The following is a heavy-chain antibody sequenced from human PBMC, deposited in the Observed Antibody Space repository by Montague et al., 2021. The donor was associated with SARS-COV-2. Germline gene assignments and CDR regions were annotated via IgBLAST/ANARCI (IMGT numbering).Heavy chain of an antibody. CDR3: AHVGMACSGGSCYPRIKDWYFDL. J-gene: IGHJ2*01. D-gene: IGHD2-15*01. V-gene: IGHV2-5*02. CDR2: IYWDDDK. CDR1: GFSLSTSGVG. Sequence: PALVKPTQTLTLTCTFSGFSLSTSGVGVGWIRQPPGKALEWLALIYWDDDKRYSPSLKSRLTITKDTSKNRVVPTMTNIDPVDTATYYCAHVGMACSGGSCYPRIKDWYFDLWGRGTLVPVSS.